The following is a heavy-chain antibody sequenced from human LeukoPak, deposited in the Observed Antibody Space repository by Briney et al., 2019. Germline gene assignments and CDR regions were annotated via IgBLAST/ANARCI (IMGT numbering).Heavy chain of an antibody. D-gene: IGHD5-18*01. V-gene: IGHV3-7*01. Sequence: LEWVANIKKDGSEKNYVDSVKGRFTISRDNAKTSLYLQMNSLRAEDTAVYYCARSLWPEDYWGQGTLVTVSS. CDR3: ARSLWPEDY. J-gene: IGHJ4*02. CDR2: IKKDGSEK.